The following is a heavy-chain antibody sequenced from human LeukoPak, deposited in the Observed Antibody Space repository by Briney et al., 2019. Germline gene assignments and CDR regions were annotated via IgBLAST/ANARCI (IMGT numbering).Heavy chain of an antibody. Sequence: GESLKISCKGSGYSFTSYWIGWVRQMPGKGLEWMGIIYPGDSDTRYSPSFQGQVTISADKSISTAYLQWSSLKASDTAMYHCARGDYYGSGASGAFDIWGQGTMVTVSS. D-gene: IGHD3-10*01. J-gene: IGHJ3*02. V-gene: IGHV5-51*01. CDR2: IYPGDSDT. CDR3: ARGDYYGSGASGAFDI. CDR1: GYSFTSYW.